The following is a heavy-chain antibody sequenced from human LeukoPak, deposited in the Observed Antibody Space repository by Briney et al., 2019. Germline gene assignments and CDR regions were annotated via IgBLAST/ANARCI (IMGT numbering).Heavy chain of an antibody. D-gene: IGHD3-9*01. CDR3: ARLRYFDWLLSDAFDI. V-gene: IGHV1-2*02. J-gene: IGHJ3*02. CDR1: GYTFPSYD. CDR2: INPNSGGT. Sequence: ASVTVSCKASGYTFPSYDINWVRQAPGQGLEWMGWINPNSGGTNYAQKFQGRVTMTRDTSISTAYMELSRLRSDDTAVYYCARLRYFDWLLSDAFDIWGQGTMVTVSS.